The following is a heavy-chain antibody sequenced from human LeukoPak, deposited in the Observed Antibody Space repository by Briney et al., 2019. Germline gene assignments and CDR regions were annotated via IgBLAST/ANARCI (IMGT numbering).Heavy chain of an antibody. J-gene: IGHJ6*03. CDR2: ISGSGGST. D-gene: IGHD1-26*01. CDR3: AKDSKIVGPTFRSYHYMDV. CDR1: GFTFSSHA. Sequence: PGGSLRLSCAASGFTFSSHAMSWVRQAPGKGLEWVSGISGSGGSTYYADSVKGRFTISRDNSKKTLYLQMNSLRSEDTAVYYCAKDSKIVGPTFRSYHYMDVWGKGTTVTVSS. V-gene: IGHV3-23*01.